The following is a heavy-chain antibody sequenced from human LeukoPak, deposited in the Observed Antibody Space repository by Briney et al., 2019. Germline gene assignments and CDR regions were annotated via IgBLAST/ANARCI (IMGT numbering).Heavy chain of an antibody. Sequence: ASVKVSCKASGYTFTRYGISWVRQAPGQGLEWMGWISAYNGNTSYAQKLQGRVTMTTDTSTSTAYMELRSLRSDDTAVYYCARVLVGYSYGYDIDYWGQGTLVTVSS. J-gene: IGHJ4*02. CDR3: ARVLVGYSYGYDIDY. CDR2: ISAYNGNT. CDR1: GYTFTRYG. V-gene: IGHV1-18*01. D-gene: IGHD5-18*01.